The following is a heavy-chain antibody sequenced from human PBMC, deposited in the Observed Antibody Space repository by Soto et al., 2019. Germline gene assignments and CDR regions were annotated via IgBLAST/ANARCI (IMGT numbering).Heavy chain of an antibody. Sequence: GGSLRLSCAASGFTFSSYSMNWVRQAPGKGLEWVSYISSSSSTIYYAGSVKGRFTISRDNAKNSLYLQMNSLRAEDTAVYYCARNVVVVAAKYYYYYMDVWGKGTTVTVSS. J-gene: IGHJ6*03. V-gene: IGHV3-48*01. CDR3: ARNVVVVAAKYYYYYMDV. CDR1: GFTFSSYS. CDR2: ISSSSSTI. D-gene: IGHD2-15*01.